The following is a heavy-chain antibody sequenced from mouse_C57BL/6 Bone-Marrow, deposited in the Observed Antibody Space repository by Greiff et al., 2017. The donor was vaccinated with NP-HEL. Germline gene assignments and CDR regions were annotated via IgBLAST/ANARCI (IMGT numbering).Heavy chain of an antibody. CDR1: GYTFTSYD. CDR3: TRLVGYVDY. J-gene: IGHJ2*01. CDR2: LYPSDGST. V-gene: IGHV1-85*01. D-gene: IGHD1-1*02. Sequence: VQLQQSGPELVKPGASVKLSCKASGYTFTSYDINWVKQRPGQGLEWIGWLYPSDGSTMYNEKFTGTATLTVATSSSTAYMELHCLTAEDSAVYFCTRLVGYVDYWGKGTTLTVSS.